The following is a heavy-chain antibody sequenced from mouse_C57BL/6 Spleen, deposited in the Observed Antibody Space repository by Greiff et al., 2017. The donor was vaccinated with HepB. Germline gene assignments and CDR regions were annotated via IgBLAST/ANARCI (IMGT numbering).Heavy chain of an antibody. J-gene: IGHJ3*01. V-gene: IGHV3-6*01. CDR1: GYSITSGYY. D-gene: IGHD2-3*01. CDR3: ARGGWLLGKFAY. CDR2: ISYDGSN. Sequence: ESGPGLVKPSQSLSLTCFVTGYSITSGYYWNWIRQFPGNKLEWMGYISYDGSNNYNPSLKNRISITRDTSKNQFFLKLNSVTTEDTATYYCARGGWLLGKFAYWGQGTLVTVSA.